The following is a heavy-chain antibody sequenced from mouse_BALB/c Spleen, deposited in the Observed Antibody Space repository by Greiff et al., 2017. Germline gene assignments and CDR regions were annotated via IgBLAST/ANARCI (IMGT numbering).Heavy chain of an antibody. Sequence: EVHLVESGGGLVQPGGSLKLSCAASGFTFSSYTMSWVRQTPEKRLEWVAYISNGGGSTYYPDTVKGRFTISRDNAKNTLYLQMSNLKSEDTAMYYCARHGYYGGFAYWGQGTLVTVSA. CDR1: GFTFSSYT. CDR3: ARHGYYGGFAY. V-gene: IGHV5-12-2*01. D-gene: IGHD1-1*01. J-gene: IGHJ3*01. CDR2: ISNGGGST.